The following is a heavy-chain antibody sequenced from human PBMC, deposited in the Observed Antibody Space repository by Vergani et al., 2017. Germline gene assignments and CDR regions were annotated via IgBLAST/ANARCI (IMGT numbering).Heavy chain of an antibody. V-gene: IGHV3-7*01. Sequence: EVQLVASGGGLVQRGGSLRLSCEASGFTFSNLWMTWVRQAPGKGLEWVANIKYDGSKKNYVDSVKGSFTISRDNAKNSLYLQMNNLRVEDTAVYFCARSPHGYNYGGYIRQFDPWGQGTLVTVSS. CDR3: ARSPHGYNYGGYIRQFDP. J-gene: IGHJ5*02. D-gene: IGHD5-18*01. CDR2: IKYDGSKK. CDR1: GFTFSNLW.